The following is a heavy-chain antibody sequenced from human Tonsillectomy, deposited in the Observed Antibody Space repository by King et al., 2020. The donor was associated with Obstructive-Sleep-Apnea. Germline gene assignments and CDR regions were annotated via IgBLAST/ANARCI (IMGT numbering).Heavy chain of an antibody. J-gene: IGHJ4*02. CDR1: GGSISSYY. D-gene: IGHD3-3*01. Sequence: QMQLQESGPGLVKPSETLSLTCTVSGGSISSYYWSWIRQPPGKGLEWIGYIYYSGSTNYNPSLKSRVTISVDTSKNQFSLKLSSVTAADTAVYYCARHHDTREWLFQFDYWGQGTLVTVSS. V-gene: IGHV4-59*08. CDR3: ARHHDTREWLFQFDY. CDR2: IYYSGST.